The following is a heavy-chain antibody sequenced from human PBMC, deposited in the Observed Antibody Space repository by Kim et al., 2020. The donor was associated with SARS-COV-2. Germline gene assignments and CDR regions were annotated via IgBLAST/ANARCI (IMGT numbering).Heavy chain of an antibody. CDR1: GFIFGDYS. CDR3: ARDPLYYYYGMDV. Sequence: GGSLRLSCAASGFIFGDYSMTWVRQAPGKGLEWLAHISGSGSIIYYADSLQGRFTISRDNARNSLHLQMNSLGDGDSAIYYCARDPLYYYYGMDVWGQGT. J-gene: IGHJ6*02. CDR2: ISGSGSII. V-gene: IGHV3-48*02.